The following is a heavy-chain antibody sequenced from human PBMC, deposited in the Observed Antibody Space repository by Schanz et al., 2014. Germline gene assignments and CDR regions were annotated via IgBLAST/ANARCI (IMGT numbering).Heavy chain of an antibody. V-gene: IGHV1-69*04. J-gene: IGHJ6*02. CDR3: AKVDRTRYYAMDV. CDR2: IIPILDKT. Sequence: QVQLVQSAPEVKKPGASVRLSCEASGYTFTSYDINWVRQAPGQGLEWMGRIIPILDKTNYAQKFQGRVTMTADKSTSTVYMEVSGLRSEDTAVYYCAKVDRTRYYAMDVWGQGTTVTVSS. D-gene: IGHD3-9*01. CDR1: GYTFTSYD.